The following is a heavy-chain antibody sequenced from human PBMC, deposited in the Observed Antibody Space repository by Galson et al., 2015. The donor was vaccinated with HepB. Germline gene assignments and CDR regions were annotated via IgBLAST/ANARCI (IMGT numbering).Heavy chain of an antibody. D-gene: IGHD4/OR15-4a*01. Sequence: SLRLSCAASGFTFSSYNMNWVRQAPGKGLEWVSSISSTSDYIYYADSIKGRFTISRDNAKNSLYLQMNSLRAEDTAVYYCARDSGPTIARYYYAMDVWGQGTTVTVSS. V-gene: IGHV3-21*01. CDR2: ISSTSDYI. CDR3: ARDSGPTIARYYYAMDV. J-gene: IGHJ6*02. CDR1: GFTFSSYN.